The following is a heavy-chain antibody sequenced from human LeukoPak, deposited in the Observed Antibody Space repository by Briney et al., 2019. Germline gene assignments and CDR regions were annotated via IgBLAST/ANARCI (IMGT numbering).Heavy chain of an antibody. Sequence: SETLSLTCTVSGGSISSNNYFWGWIRQPPGKGLEWIGSIYDSGSTYYNPSLKSRVTISVDTSKNQFSLKLNSVTAADTAMYYCARDSIGDDAFDIWGQGTMVTVSS. J-gene: IGHJ3*02. V-gene: IGHV4-39*02. CDR1: GGSISSNNYF. CDR2: IYDSGST. CDR3: ARDSIGDDAFDI. D-gene: IGHD3-10*01.